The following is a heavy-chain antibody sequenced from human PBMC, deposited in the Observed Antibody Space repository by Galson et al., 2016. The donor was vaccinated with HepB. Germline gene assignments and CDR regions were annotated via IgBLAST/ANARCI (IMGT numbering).Heavy chain of an antibody. J-gene: IGHJ6*03. Sequence: CAISGDSVSSIDAAWNWIRQSPSRGLEWLGRTYYRSKWYFDYAVSVKGRMTINPDTSKNQLSLHLNSMTPEDTAVYYCARAQQQRVWGFRNYYYYIDVWGQGTTVTVSS. CDR2: TYYRSKWYF. D-gene: IGHD6-13*01. CDR3: ARAQQQRVWGFRNYYYYIDV. CDR1: GDSVSSIDAA. V-gene: IGHV6-1*01.